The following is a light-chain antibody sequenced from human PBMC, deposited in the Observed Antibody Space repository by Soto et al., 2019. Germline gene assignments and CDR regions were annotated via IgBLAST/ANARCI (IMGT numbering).Light chain of an antibody. CDR2: AAS. CDR3: QQYYSYPLT. J-gene: IGKJ4*01. Sequence: AIRMTQSPSSFSASTGDRVTITCRARQGISSSLAWYQQKPWKAPKLLIYAASTLQSGVPSRFSGSGSGKDFPPTISCQQSEDLATYYCQQYYSYPLTFGAGTKVEIK. V-gene: IGKV1-8*01. CDR1: QGISSS.